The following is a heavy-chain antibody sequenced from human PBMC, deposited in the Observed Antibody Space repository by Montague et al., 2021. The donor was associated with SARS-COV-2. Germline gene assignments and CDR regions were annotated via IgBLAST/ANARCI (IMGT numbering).Heavy chain of an antibody. D-gene: IGHD4-17*01. CDR2: VYHTGST. J-gene: IGHJ5*02. Sequence: SETLSLTCAASGASISSRSWWCWVRPSPGRRLGWIADVYHTGSTNYHSSLASRIILSVNNSNHQFSLKLSSVTAADTAVYFCARGVAGESGDDGKMKDFTWCVPWGQGILVTVSS. CDR3: ARGVAGESGDDGKMKDFTWCVP. CDR1: GASISSRSW. V-gene: IGHV4-4*02.